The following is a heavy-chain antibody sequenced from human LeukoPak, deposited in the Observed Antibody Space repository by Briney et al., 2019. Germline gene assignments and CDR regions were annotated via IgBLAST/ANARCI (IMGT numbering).Heavy chain of an antibody. J-gene: IGHJ4*02. V-gene: IGHV4-39*01. CDR2: IHYSGST. CDR3: ARGEF. Sequence: PSETLSLTCTVSGVSISSSSYYWGWIRQPPGKGLEWMGSIHYSGSTYYNPSLKSRVTISVDTSKNQFSLKVNSVTAADTAVYYCARGEFWGQGTLVTVSS. CDR1: GVSISSSSYY. D-gene: IGHD3-10*01.